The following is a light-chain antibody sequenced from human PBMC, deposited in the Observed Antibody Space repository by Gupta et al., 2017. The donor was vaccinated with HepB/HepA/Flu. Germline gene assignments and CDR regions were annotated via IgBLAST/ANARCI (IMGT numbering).Light chain of an antibody. Sequence: SYELTQPPSVSVSPGQTTRITCSGDVLPKQYAYWYPQKPGQAPVLVIYKDYERPSGIPERFSGSSSGTTATLTISEVQAEDEADYYCQSADSSGTYPWVFGGGTKLTVL. V-gene: IGLV3-25*03. CDR2: KDY. CDR1: VLPKQY. CDR3: QSADSSGTYPWV. J-gene: IGLJ3*02.